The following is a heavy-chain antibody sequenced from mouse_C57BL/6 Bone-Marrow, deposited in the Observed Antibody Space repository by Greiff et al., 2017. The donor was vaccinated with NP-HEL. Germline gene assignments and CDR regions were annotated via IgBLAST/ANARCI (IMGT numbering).Heavy chain of an antibody. CDR1: GYTFTSYW. CDR3: ARRQLDWFAY. V-gene: IGHV1-69*01. J-gene: IGHJ3*01. CDR2: IDPSDSYT. Sequence: VKLQQPGAELVMPGASVKLSCKASGYTFTSYWMHWVKQRPGQGLEWIGEIDPSDSYTNYNQKFKGKTTLTVDKSSSTAYMQLSSLTSEDSAVYYCARRQLDWFAYWGQGTLVTVSA. D-gene: IGHD3-2*01.